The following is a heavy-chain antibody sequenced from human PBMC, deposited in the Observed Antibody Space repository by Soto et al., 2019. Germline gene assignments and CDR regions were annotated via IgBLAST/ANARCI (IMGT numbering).Heavy chain of an antibody. CDR3: ATCIAARACAFDM. CDR2: LKSIADAETT. D-gene: IGHD6-6*01. Sequence: GGSLRLSCAASGFTFTNAWMNWVRQAPGKGLEWVGRLKSIADAETTDYAAPVQGRFSISRDDSKNTLYLQMNSLKTEDTAVYYCATCIAARACAFDMWGQGTMVTGSS. CDR1: GFTFTNAW. V-gene: IGHV3-15*07. J-gene: IGHJ3*02.